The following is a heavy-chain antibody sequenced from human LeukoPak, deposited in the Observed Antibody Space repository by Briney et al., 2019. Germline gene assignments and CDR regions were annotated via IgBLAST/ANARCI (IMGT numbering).Heavy chain of an antibody. V-gene: IGHV1-2*06. CDR3: ARDQGDGGNSFDP. Sequence: ASVKVSCKASGYTFTDYYTHWVRQAPGQGLEWMGRINPNTGGTNYAQRFQGRVSMTRDRSISTAYMDLNRLTSGDTAVYYCARDQGDGGNSFDPWGQGTLVTV. CDR2: INPNTGGT. CDR1: GYTFTDYY. D-gene: IGHD4-23*01. J-gene: IGHJ5*02.